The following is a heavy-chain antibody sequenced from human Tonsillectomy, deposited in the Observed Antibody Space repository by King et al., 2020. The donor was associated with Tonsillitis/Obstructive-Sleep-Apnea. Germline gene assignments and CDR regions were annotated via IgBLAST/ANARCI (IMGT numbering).Heavy chain of an antibody. CDR3: ARDPSPRGGYPRYYMDV. Sequence: VQLVESGGGVVQPGRSLRLSCAASGFTFSTYAMHWVRQAPGKGLEWVAVISYDGRNKYYADSVKGRFTISRDNSKNTLYLQMNSLRAEDTAVYFCARDPSPRGGYPRYYMDVWGKGTTVTVSS. CDR2: ISYDGRNK. D-gene: IGHD3-16*02. J-gene: IGHJ6*03. CDR1: GFTFSTYA. V-gene: IGHV3-30*04.